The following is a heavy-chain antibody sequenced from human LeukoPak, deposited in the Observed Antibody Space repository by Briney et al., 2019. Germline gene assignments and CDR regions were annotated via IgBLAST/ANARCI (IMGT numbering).Heavy chain of an antibody. J-gene: IGHJ6*02. Sequence: NPSETLSLTCTVSGGSISSGGYYWSWIRQPPGKGLEWIGYIYHSGSTYYNPSLKSRVTILVDTSKNQFSLKLSSVTAADTAVYYCAIDCSGGSCYHEADVWGQGTTVTVSS. CDR1: GGSISSGGYY. CDR3: AIDCSGGSCYHEADV. CDR2: IYHSGST. D-gene: IGHD2-15*01. V-gene: IGHV4-30-2*01.